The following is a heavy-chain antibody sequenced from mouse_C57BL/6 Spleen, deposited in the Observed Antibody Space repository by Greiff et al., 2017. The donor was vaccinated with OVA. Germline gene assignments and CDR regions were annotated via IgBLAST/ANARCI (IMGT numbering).Heavy chain of an antibody. CDR1: GFTFNTYA. CDR3: VRRGIYDYDDYYAMDY. Sequence: EVQGVESGGGLVQPKGSLKLSCAASGFTFNTYAMHWVRQAPGKGLEWVARIRSKSSNYATYYADSVKDRFTISRDDSQSMLYLQMNNLKTEDTAMYYCVRRGIYDYDDYYAMDYWGQGTSVTVSS. J-gene: IGHJ4*01. CDR2: IRSKSSNYAT. D-gene: IGHD2-4*01. V-gene: IGHV10-3*01.